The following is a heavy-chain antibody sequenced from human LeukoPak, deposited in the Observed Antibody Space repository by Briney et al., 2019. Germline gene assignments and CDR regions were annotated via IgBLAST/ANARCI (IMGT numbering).Heavy chain of an antibody. CDR1: GFTFSSYG. CDR3: ARDPARGAEWDWFDP. J-gene: IGHJ5*02. CDR2: IWYDGSNK. V-gene: IGHV3-33*01. D-gene: IGHD3-10*01. Sequence: GRSLRLSCAASGFTFSSYGMHWVRQAPGKGLEWVAVIWYDGSNKYYADSVKGRFTISRDNSKNTLYLQMNSLRAEDTAVYYCARDPARGAEWDWFDPWGQGTLVTVSS.